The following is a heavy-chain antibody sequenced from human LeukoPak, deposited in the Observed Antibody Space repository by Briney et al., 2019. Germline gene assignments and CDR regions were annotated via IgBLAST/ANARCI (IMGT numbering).Heavy chain of an antibody. Sequence: PGGSLRLSCAAYGFTFSSYAMSWVRQAPGKGLQWVSAISGSGGSTYYADSGKGRFTCSRDNPKNTLYLQMKCLRAEDTAVYYCAKAPSGYSYGLFDYWGQGTLVTVSS. D-gene: IGHD5-18*01. CDR2: ISGSGGST. V-gene: IGHV3-23*01. J-gene: IGHJ4*02. CDR1: GFTFSSYA. CDR3: AKAPSGYSYGLFDY.